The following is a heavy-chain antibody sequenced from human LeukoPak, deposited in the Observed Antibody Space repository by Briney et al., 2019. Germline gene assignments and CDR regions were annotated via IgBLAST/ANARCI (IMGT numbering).Heavy chain of an antibody. D-gene: IGHD6-13*01. CDR2: IIPIFGTA. V-gene: IGHV1-69*13. Sequence: VASVKVSCKASGGTFSSYAISWVRQAPGQGLEWMGGIIPIFGTANYAQKFQGRVTITADESTSTAYMELSSLRSEDTAVYYCARRRRKIAAAGTEDYFDYWGQGTLVTVSS. CDR3: ARRRRKIAAAGTEDYFDY. CDR1: GGTFSSYA. J-gene: IGHJ4*02.